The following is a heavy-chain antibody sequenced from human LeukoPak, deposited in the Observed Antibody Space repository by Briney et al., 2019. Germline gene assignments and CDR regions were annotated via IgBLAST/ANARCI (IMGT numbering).Heavy chain of an antibody. D-gene: IGHD2-2*01. CDR3: ARTTTPSSTSCPGQ. V-gene: IGHV4-38-2*01. Sequence: SETLSLTCAVSGYSISSGYYWGWIRQPPGKGVEWIGSIYHSGSTYYNPSLKSRVTISVDTSKNQFSLKLSSVTAADTAVYYCARTTTPSSTSCPGQWGQGTLVTVSS. J-gene: IGHJ4*02. CDR1: GYSISSGYY. CDR2: IYHSGST.